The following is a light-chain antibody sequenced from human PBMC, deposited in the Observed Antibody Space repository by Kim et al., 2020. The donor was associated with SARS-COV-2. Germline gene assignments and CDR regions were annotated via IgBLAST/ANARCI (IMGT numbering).Light chain of an antibody. V-gene: IGLV3-19*01. J-gene: IGLJ3*02. CDR2: GKN. CDR1: SLRSYY. CDR3: NSRDSSGNHWV. Sequence: SSELTQDPAVSVALGQTVRITCQGDSLRSYYASWYQQKPGQAPVLVIYGKNNRPSGIPDRFSGSSSGNTASLTITGAQAEDEADYYCNSRDSSGNHWVFC.